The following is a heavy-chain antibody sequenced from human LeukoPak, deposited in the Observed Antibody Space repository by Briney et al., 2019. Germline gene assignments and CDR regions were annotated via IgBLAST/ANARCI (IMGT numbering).Heavy chain of an antibody. J-gene: IGHJ4*02. CDR3: ARPRGNVEMATIPFDY. Sequence: GGSLRLSCTTSGFTFRSYAMNWVRQAPGKGLEWVSSISSTSRSFIYYADSVKGRFTISRDNAKNSLFLQMNSLRAEDTAVYYCARPRGNVEMATIPFDYWGQGTLVTVSS. D-gene: IGHD5-24*01. CDR2: ISSTSRSFI. CDR1: GFTFRSYA. V-gene: IGHV3-21*01.